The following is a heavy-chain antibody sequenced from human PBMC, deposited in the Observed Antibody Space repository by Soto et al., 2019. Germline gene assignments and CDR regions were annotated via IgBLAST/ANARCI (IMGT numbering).Heavy chain of an antibody. CDR3: VRVGGKLVPGFDY. V-gene: IGHV3-21*01. CDR2: ISSSSSYI. J-gene: IGHJ4*02. D-gene: IGHD6-6*01. Sequence: RGSLRLSCAASGFTFSSYSMNWVRQAPGKGLEWVSSISSSSSYIYYADSVKGRFTISRDNAKNSLYLQMNSLRAEDTAVYYCVRVGGKLVPGFDYCGRRSLVTVSS. CDR1: GFTFSSYS.